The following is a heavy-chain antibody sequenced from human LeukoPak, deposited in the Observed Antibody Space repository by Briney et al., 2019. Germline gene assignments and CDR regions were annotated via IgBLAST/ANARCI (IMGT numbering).Heavy chain of an antibody. Sequence: PGGSLRLSCAASGFTFSSYSMNWVRQAPGRGLEWVSSISSSSSYIYYADSVKGRFTISRDNAKNSLYLQMNSLRAEDTAVYYCARDFEQWPRGWGQGTLVTVSS. D-gene: IGHD6-19*01. J-gene: IGHJ4*02. CDR3: ARDFEQWPRG. CDR1: GFTFSSYS. V-gene: IGHV3-21*01. CDR2: ISSSSSYI.